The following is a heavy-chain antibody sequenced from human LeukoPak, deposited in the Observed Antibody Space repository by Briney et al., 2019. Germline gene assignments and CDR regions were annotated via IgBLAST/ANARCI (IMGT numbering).Heavy chain of an antibody. J-gene: IGHJ4*02. Sequence: PSETLSLTCTVSGGSISSSSYYWGWVRQPPGKGLEWIGSIYYSGSTYYNPSLKSRVTISVDTSKNQFSLKLSSVTTADTAVYYCARSDGYNPFDYWGQGTLVTVSS. CDR2: IYYSGST. D-gene: IGHD5-24*01. CDR3: ARSDGYNPFDY. CDR1: GGSISSSSYY. V-gene: IGHV4-39*07.